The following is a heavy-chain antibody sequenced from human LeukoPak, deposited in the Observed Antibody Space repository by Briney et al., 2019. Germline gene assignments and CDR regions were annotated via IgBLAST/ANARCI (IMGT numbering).Heavy chain of an antibody. D-gene: IGHD1-26*01. CDR2: ISWDGGST. J-gene: IGHJ4*02. Sequence: PGGSLRLSCAASGFTFDDYAMHWVRQAPGKGLEWVSLISWDGGSTYYADSVKGRFTISRDNSKNSLYLQMNSLRAEDTALYYCAKDAGATRAYYFDYWGQGTLVTVSS. V-gene: IGHV3-43D*03. CDR3: AKDAGATRAYYFDY. CDR1: GFTFDDYA.